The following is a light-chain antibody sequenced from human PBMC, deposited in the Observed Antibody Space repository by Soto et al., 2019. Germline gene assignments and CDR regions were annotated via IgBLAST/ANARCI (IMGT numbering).Light chain of an antibody. CDR1: QSVSSSY. CDR2: GAY. V-gene: IGKV3-20*01. Sequence: EIVLTQSPGTLSLSSGETATLSCRASQSVSSSYLAWYQQKPGQAPRLLIYGAYSRATGIPDRFGGSGSGTDFTLTISRREPEDFAVYFCQEYGSSRTFGQGTKVEIK. CDR3: QEYGSSRT. J-gene: IGKJ1*01.